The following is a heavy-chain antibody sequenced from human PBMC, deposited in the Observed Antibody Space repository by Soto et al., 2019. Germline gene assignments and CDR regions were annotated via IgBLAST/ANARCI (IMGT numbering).Heavy chain of an antibody. Sequence: QVQLVESGGGVVQPGRSLRLSCAASGFTFSSYAMHWVRQAPGKGLEWVAVISYDGSNKYYADSVKGRFTISRDNSKNPLYLQMNSLRAEDTAVYYCARDDCSSTSCYVGYYYYGMDVWGQGTTVTVSS. V-gene: IGHV3-30-3*01. CDR3: ARDDCSSTSCYVGYYYYGMDV. D-gene: IGHD2-2*01. CDR1: GFTFSSYA. J-gene: IGHJ6*02. CDR2: ISYDGSNK.